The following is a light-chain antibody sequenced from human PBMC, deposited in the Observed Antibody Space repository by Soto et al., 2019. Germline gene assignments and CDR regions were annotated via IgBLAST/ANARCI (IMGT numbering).Light chain of an antibody. V-gene: IGKV3-11*01. Sequence: EIVLTQSPATLSLSPGERATLSCRASQSVSSYLAWYQQKPCQAPRLLIYDASNRATGIPARFSGSGSGTDFTLNISSLEPEDFAVYYCQQRSNWPPAITFGQGTRLEIK. CDR3: QQRSNWPPAIT. J-gene: IGKJ5*01. CDR2: DAS. CDR1: QSVSSY.